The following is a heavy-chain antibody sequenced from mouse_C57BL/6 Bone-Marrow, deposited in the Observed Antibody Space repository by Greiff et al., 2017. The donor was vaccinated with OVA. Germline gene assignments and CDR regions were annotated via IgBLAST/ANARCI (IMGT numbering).Heavy chain of an antibody. CDR3: AREGAQAIYFDY. Sequence: VQLQQPGAELVKPGASVKMSCKASGYTFTSYWITWVKQRPGQGLEWIGDIYPGSGSTNYNEKFKSKATLTVDTSSSTAYMQLSSLTSEDSAVYYCAREGAQAIYFDYWGQGTTLTVSS. CDR2: IYPGSGST. CDR1: GYTFTSYW. J-gene: IGHJ2*01. D-gene: IGHD3-2*02. V-gene: IGHV1-55*01.